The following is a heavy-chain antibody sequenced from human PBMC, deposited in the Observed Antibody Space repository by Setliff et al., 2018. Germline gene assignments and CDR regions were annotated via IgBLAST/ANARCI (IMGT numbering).Heavy chain of an antibody. CDR2: IYHSGST. V-gene: IGHV4-38-2*02. D-gene: IGHD6-19*01. Sequence: SETLSLTCAVSGYSISSGYYWGWIRQPPGKGLEWIGSIYHSGSTYHNPSLKSRVTISVDTSKNQFSLKLSSVTAADTAVYYCAREQWLDPPGYYYMDVWAKGTTVTVSS. CDR1: GYSISSGYY. CDR3: AREQWLDPPGYYYMDV. J-gene: IGHJ6*03.